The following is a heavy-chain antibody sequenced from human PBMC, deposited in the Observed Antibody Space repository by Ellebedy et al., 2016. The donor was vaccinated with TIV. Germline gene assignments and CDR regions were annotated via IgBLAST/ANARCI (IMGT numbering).Heavy chain of an antibody. CDR2: IKSKTDGGTT. CDR3: SGSAVVSWFYYAMDV. Sequence: GESLKISCAASGFTFSNAWMSWVRQAPGKGLEWVGRIKSKTDGGTTDYAAPVKGRFTISRDDSKNTLYLQMNSLKTEDTAVYYCSGSAVVSWFYYAMDVWGQGTTVTVSS. D-gene: IGHD4-23*01. V-gene: IGHV3-15*01. CDR1: GFTFSNAW. J-gene: IGHJ6*02.